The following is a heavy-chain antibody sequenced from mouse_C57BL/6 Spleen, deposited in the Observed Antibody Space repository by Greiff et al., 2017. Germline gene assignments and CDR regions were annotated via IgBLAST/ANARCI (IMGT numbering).Heavy chain of an antibody. Sequence: EVKLQESGPELVKPGASVKISCKASGYSFTDYNMNWVKQSNGKSLEWIGVINPNYGTTSYNQKFKGKATLTVDQSSSTAYMQLNSLTSEDSAVYYCAIYGSSHWYFDVWGTGTTVTVSS. V-gene: IGHV1-39*01. CDR3: AIYGSSHWYFDV. CDR2: INPNYGTT. CDR1: GYSFTDYN. J-gene: IGHJ1*03. D-gene: IGHD1-1*01.